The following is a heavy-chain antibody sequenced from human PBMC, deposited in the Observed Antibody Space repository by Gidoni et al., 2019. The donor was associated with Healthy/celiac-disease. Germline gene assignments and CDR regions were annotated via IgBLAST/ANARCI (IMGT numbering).Heavy chain of an antibody. Sequence: QVQLVESGGGVVQPGRSLRLSCAASGCTFSSYAMHWVRQAPGKGLEWVAVRSYDGSNKYYADSVKGRFTISRDNSKNTLYLQMNSLRAEDTAVYYCARDRGGSLEYCSSTSCFDAFDIWGQGTMVTVSS. CDR3: ARDRGGSLEYCSSTSCFDAFDI. CDR2: RSYDGSNK. J-gene: IGHJ3*02. V-gene: IGHV3-30-3*01. CDR1: GCTFSSYA. D-gene: IGHD2-2*01.